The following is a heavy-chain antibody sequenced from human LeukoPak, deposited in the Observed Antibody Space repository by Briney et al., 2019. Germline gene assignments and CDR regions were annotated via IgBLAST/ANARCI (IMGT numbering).Heavy chain of an antibody. D-gene: IGHD3-9*01. CDR2: ISGSGGIT. CDR1: GFTFSTYG. V-gene: IGHV3-23*01. J-gene: IGHJ4*02. CDR3: ARDRLHYDSLTGYPAD. Sequence: GGSLRLSCAASGFTFSTYGMSLRWVRQTPGKGLEWVSAISGSGGITYYADSVRGRFTISRDNSKNTLFLQMNSLRAEDTAVYYCARDRLHYDSLTGYPADWGQGTLVTVSS.